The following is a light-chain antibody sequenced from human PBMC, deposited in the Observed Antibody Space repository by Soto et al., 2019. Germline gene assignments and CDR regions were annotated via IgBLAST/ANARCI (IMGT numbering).Light chain of an antibody. CDR3: QQYHSFST. Sequence: DIQMTQSPSTLSASVEDRVTITCRASQSLDSWLAWYQQKPGKPPKLLIYKTSILEFGGPSRFSGSGSGTLFPLTISSLQPDDFATYYCQQYHSFSTFGQGTKVEIK. CDR1: QSLDSW. CDR2: KTS. V-gene: IGKV1-5*03. J-gene: IGKJ1*01.